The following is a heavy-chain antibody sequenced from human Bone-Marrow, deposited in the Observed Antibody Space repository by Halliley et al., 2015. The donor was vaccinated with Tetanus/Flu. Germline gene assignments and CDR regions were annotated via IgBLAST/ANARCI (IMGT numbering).Heavy chain of an antibody. CDR3: ARDTSGYSSSYAMDL. CDR2: ISSDAINK. V-gene: IGHV3-30*01. J-gene: IGHJ6*02. D-gene: IGHD3-22*01. Sequence: WVAVISSDAINKFYADSVRGRFTISRDNPKNMQYLQMNSLTTDDTALYYCARDTSGYSSSYAMDLWGQGTTVTVSS.